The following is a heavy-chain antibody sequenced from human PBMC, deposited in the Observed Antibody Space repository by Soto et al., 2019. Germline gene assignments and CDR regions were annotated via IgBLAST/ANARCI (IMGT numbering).Heavy chain of an antibody. J-gene: IGHJ4*02. CDR2: IFDSGTT. Sequence: SETLSLTCKISGGSITSVNHYWSWIRQSPGEGLEWIGYIFDSGTTHYNPSLKGRVTISGDASQSQFSLTIHSVTVADTAVYYCAREVSGTGAFDYWGQGTLVTVSS. D-gene: IGHD2-8*02. CDR3: AREVSGTGAFDY. CDR1: GGSITSVNHY. V-gene: IGHV4-31*02.